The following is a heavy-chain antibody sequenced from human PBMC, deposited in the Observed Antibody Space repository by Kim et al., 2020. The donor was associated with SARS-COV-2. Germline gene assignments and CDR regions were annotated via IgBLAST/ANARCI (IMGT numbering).Heavy chain of an antibody. V-gene: IGHV3-53*04. CDR1: GFTVSSNY. CDR3: ARERGYCSGSSCGSYYYGMDV. D-gene: IGHD2-15*01. J-gene: IGHJ6*02. CDR2: IYSGGST. Sequence: GGSLRLSCAASGFTVSSNYMSWVRQAPGKGLEWVSVIYSGGSTYYADSVKGRFTISRHNSKNTLYLQMNSLRAEDTAVYYCARERGYCSGSSCGSYYYGMDVCGQGTTVTVSS.